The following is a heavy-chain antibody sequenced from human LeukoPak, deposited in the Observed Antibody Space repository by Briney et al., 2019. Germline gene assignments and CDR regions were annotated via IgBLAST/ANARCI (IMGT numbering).Heavy chain of an antibody. CDR2: IYYSGST. CDR1: GGSISSSSYY. D-gene: IGHD6-13*01. J-gene: IGHJ4*02. V-gene: IGHV4-39*02. CDR3: AISGSFRTSYYFDY. Sequence: SETLSLTCTVSGGSISSSSYYWGWIRQPPGKGLEWIGSIYYSGSTYYNPSLKSRVTISVDTSKNHFSLKLSSVTAADTAVYARAISGSFRTSYYFDYWGQGTLVTVSS.